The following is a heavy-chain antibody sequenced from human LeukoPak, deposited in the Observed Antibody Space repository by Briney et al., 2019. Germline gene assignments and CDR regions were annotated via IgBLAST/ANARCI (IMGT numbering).Heavy chain of an antibody. V-gene: IGHV4-59*01. CDR3: ARGSAGRYSYGLAIFDY. CDR2: IYYSGST. J-gene: IGHJ4*02. Sequence: PSETLSLTCTVSGGSISSYYWSWIRQPPGKGLEWIGYIYYSGSTNYNPSLKSRVTISVDTSKNQFSLKLSSVTAADTAVYYCARGSAGRYSYGLAIFDYWGQGTLVTVSS. D-gene: IGHD5-18*01. CDR1: GGSISSYY.